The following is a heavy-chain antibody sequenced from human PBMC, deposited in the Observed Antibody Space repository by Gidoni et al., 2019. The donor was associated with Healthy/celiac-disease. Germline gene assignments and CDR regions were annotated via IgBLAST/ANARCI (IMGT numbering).Heavy chain of an antibody. CDR2: INHSGST. CDR3: ARGPLRYFDWFPRGDAFDI. J-gene: IGHJ3*02. D-gene: IGHD3-9*01. V-gene: IGHV4-34*01. CDR1: GGSFSGYY. Sequence: QVQLQQWGAGLLKPSETLSLTCAVYGGSFSGYYWSWIRQPPGKGLEWIGEINHSGSTNYNPSLKSRVTISVDTSKNQFSLKLSSVTAADTAVYYCARGPLRYFDWFPRGDAFDIWGQGTMVTVSS.